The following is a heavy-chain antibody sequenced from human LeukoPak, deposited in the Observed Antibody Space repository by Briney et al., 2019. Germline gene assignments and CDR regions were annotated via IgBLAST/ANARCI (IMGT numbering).Heavy chain of an antibody. CDR1: GFTFTNYA. J-gene: IGHJ4*02. Sequence: GGSLRLSCAASGFTFTNYAMTWVRQATGKGLEWVSAISVGGTKTHYADSVRGRFTISRDDSKKTLYLQMSSLRAEDTAVYYCARALYYFDYWGQGTLVTVSS. CDR3: ARALYYFDY. CDR2: ISVGGTKT. V-gene: IGHV3-23*01.